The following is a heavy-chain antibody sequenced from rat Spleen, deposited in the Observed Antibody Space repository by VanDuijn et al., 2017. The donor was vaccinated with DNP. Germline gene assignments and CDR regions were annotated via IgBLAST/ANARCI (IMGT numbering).Heavy chain of an antibody. D-gene: IGHD1-11*01. CDR2: ITSSGDNT. J-gene: IGHJ4*01. CDR1: GFIFSNYD. Sequence: EVQLVESGGGLVRPGRSLKLSCAASGFIFSNYDMAWVRQAPTKGLEWVASITSSGDNTFYRDSVKGRFTVSRDNAKNTQYLQMDSLRSEDTATYYCARQGYGYAMDAWGQGTSVTVSS. CDR3: ARQGYGYAMDA. V-gene: IGHV5S13*01.